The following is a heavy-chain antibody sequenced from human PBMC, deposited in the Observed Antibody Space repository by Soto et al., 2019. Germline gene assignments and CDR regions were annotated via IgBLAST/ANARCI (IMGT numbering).Heavy chain of an antibody. CDR1: VVSFSGYY. CDR2: INHSGST. J-gene: IGHJ6*02. V-gene: IGHV4-34*01. Sequence: PSETLSLTCAVYVVSFSGYYWSCIRHPPGKWLEWIGEINHSGSTNYNPSLKSRVTISVDTSKNQFSLKLSSVTAADTAVYYCARVPRGRGYHYSYYGMHVWGQATTLTVSS. CDR3: ARVPRGRGYHYSYYGMHV. D-gene: IGHD2-15*01.